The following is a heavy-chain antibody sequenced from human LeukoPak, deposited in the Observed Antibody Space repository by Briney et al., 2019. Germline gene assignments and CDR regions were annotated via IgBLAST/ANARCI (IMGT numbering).Heavy chain of an antibody. J-gene: IGHJ4*02. D-gene: IGHD4-17*01. CDR1: GSTFTNYG. CDR2: ISPYNGNT. CDR3: AAEGGWSPTGYRDNVY. Sequence: ASVKVSCTPSGSTFTNYGITWVRQAPGQGLEWMGWISPYNGNTKAARKFQRRVTLTPDTSTSTVYMELRNLRSDDPAPYYCAAEGGWSPTGYRDNVYLGQGTLVTGPS. V-gene: IGHV1-18*01.